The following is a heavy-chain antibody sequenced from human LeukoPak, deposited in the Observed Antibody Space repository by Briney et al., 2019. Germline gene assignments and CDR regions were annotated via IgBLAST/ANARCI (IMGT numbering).Heavy chain of an antibody. CDR3: ARDSLPYYYDSSGFDY. CDR2: ISSSSSTI. D-gene: IGHD3-22*01. V-gene: IGHV3-48*04. J-gene: IGHJ4*02. Sequence: GSLKTSRSTPGIPFKDAWMTWVPQASGEGLGWGSYISSSSSTIYYADSVKGRFTISRDNAKNSLYLQMNSLRAEDTAVYYCARDSLPYYYDSSGFDYWGQGTLVTVSS. CDR1: GIPFKDAW.